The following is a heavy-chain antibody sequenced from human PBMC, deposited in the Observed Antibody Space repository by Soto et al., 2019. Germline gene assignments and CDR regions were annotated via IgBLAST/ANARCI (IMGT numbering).Heavy chain of an antibody. V-gene: IGHV3-23*01. Sequence: EEQLLESGGGLVQPGGSLRLSCAASGFTFKTFAMSWVRQAPGKGREWVSALSDNGGSAYYADAVRGRFTISRQNSMNTLYLQRDSMRADDTAVYYCAKLRLSGWMLYYHYCVAVWGKGARVTVSS. CDR1: GFTFKTFA. CDR3: AKLRLSGWMLYYHYCVAV. J-gene: IGHJ6*03. D-gene: IGHD3-3*01. CDR2: LSDNGGSA.